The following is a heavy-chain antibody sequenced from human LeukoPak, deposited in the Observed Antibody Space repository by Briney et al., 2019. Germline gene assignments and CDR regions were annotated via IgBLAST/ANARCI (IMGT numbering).Heavy chain of an antibody. CDR3: ARTTSSWAIDY. CDR1: GFSFDDYG. Sequence: GGSLRLSCAASGFSFDDYGMSWVRQAPGKGLEWVSGINWNGGSTGYADSVKGRFTISRDNAKNSLYLQMNSLRAEDTAVYYCARTTSSWAIDYWGQGTLVTVSS. J-gene: IGHJ4*02. D-gene: IGHD6-13*01. CDR2: INWNGGST. V-gene: IGHV3-20*04.